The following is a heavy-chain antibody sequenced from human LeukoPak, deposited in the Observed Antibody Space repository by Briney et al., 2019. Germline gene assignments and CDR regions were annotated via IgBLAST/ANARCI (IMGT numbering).Heavy chain of an antibody. J-gene: IGHJ2*01. CDR3: ARDRQWLAYWYFDL. D-gene: IGHD6-19*01. CDR2: IYTSGST. Sequence: SETLSLTCTVSGGSLSSYYWSWIRQPAGKGLEWIGRIYTSGSTNYNPSLKSRVTMSVDTSKNQFSLKLSSVTAADTAVYYCARDRQWLAYWYFDLWGRGTLVTVSS. CDR1: GGSLSSYY. V-gene: IGHV4-4*07.